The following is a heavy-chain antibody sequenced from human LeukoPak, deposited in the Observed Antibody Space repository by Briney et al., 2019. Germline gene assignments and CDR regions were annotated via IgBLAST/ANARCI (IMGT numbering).Heavy chain of an antibody. D-gene: IGHD3-22*01. CDR3: ARTYYYDSGGVD. V-gene: IGHV3-66*01. J-gene: IGHJ4*02. Sequence: GGSLRLSCAASGFTVSSNYMTWVRQAPGKGLEWVSVIYSGGTTYYADSVKGRFTISRDNSQNTLYLQMNSLRVEDTAVYYCARTYYYDSGGVDWGQGTLVTVSS. CDR1: GFTVSSNY. CDR2: IYSGGTT.